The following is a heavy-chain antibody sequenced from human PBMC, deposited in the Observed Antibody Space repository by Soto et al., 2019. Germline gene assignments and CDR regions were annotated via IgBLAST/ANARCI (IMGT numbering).Heavy chain of an antibody. D-gene: IGHD3-22*01. Sequence: ASVKVSCKASGGTFSSYAISWVRQAPGQGLEWMGGIIPIFGTANYAQKFQGRVTITADESTSTAYMELSSLRSEDTAVYYCAGVNYYDSSGYIIDYWGQGTLVTVSS. CDR1: GGTFSSYA. J-gene: IGHJ4*02. CDR2: IIPIFGTA. CDR3: AGVNYYDSSGYIIDY. V-gene: IGHV1-69*13.